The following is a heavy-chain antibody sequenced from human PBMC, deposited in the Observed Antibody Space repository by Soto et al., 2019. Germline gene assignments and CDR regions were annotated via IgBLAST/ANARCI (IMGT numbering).Heavy chain of an antibody. CDR2: IYYSGST. CDR3: AREVGAAIHDAFDI. V-gene: IGHV4-31*03. Sequence: SETLSLTCTVSGGSISSGGYYWSWIRQHPGKGLEWIGYIYYSGSTYYNPSLKSRVTISVDTSKNQFSLKLSSVTAADTAVYYCAREVGAAIHDAFDIWGQGTMVTVSS. D-gene: IGHD1-26*01. J-gene: IGHJ3*02. CDR1: GGSISSGGYY.